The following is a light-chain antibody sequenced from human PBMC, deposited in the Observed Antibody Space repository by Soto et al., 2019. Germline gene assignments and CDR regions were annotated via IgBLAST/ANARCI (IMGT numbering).Light chain of an antibody. CDR3: QQYGSSPLLT. J-gene: IGKJ4*01. CDR2: GAS. CDR1: QSVSSSY. Sequence: EIVLTQSPGTLSLSPGERATLSSRASQSVSSSYLAWYQQKPGQAPRLLIYGASSRATGIPDRFSGSGSGTDFTLTISRLEPEDFAVYYCQQYGSSPLLTFGGGTKVE. V-gene: IGKV3-20*01.